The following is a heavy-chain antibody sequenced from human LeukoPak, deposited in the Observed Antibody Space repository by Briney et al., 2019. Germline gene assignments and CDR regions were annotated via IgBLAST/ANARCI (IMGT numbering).Heavy chain of an antibody. D-gene: IGHD2-2*01. V-gene: IGHV3-73*01. Sequence: PGGSLELSCAASGFSFSVSTIHWVRQASGKGLEWVGRIRSRANSYSTAYGASVQGRFTISRDDSNNTAYLVMNNLKPEDTAVYYCSRLLIPSAVYDDLWGLGTLVTVSS. CDR2: IRSRANSYST. CDR3: SRLLIPSAVYDDL. CDR1: GFSFSVST. J-gene: IGHJ5*02.